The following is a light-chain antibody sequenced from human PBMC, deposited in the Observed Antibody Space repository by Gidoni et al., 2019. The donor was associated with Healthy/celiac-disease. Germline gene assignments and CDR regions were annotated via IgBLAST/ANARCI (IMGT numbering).Light chain of an antibody. CDR3: QSYDSSLSASV. CDR2: GNN. V-gene: IGLV1-40*01. J-gene: IGLJ1*01. Sequence: QSVLTQPPSVSGAPGQRVTISCTGSSSNIGAGYDVHWYQQLPATAPQLLIFGNNNRPSGVPDRFSGSKSGTSASLAIIGLQAEDEADYYCQSYDSSLSASVFGTGTKVTVL. CDR1: SSNIGAGYD.